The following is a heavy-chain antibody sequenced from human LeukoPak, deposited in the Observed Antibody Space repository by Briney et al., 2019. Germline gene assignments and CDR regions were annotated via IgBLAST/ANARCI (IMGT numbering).Heavy chain of an antibody. CDR3: ARDGYLDY. V-gene: IGHV3-7*05. J-gene: IGHJ4*02. Sequence: AGGSLRLSCAASGFTFSGYWMAWVRQGPGRGLEWVAHIKRDGSEKNYVDSVRGRFIISRDNAKNSVYLQMDTLRVDDTAVYYCARDGYLDYWGQGTLVTVSS. CDR1: GFTFSGYW. CDR2: IKRDGSEK. D-gene: IGHD5-18*01.